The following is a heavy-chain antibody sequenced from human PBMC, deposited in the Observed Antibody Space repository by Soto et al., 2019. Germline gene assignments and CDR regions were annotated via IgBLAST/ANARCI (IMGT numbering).Heavy chain of an antibody. CDR2: ISAYNGNT. V-gene: IGHV1-18*04. D-gene: IGHD3-3*01. CDR1: GYTFTSYG. CDR3: ARAYDFWSGHSGYFDH. J-gene: IGHJ4*02. Sequence: ASVKVSCKASGYTFTSYGISWVRQAPGQGLEWMGWISAYNGNTNYAQKLQGRVTMTTDTSMSTAYMELRSLRSDDTAVYYCARAYDFWSGHSGYFDHWGQGTLVTVSS.